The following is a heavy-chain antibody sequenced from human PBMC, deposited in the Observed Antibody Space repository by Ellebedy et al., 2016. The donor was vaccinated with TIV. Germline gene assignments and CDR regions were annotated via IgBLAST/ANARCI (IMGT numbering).Heavy chain of an antibody. J-gene: IGHJ4*02. Sequence: GESLKISXAASGFTFGNYAMNWVRQAPGKGLEWVSAISGSGIGTYYADSVKGRFTISRDNSKNTLSLQINSLRAEDTAIYYCGKDTNGYNQPIDYWGQGTLVTVSS. CDR3: GKDTNGYNQPIDY. CDR2: ISGSGIGT. D-gene: IGHD5-24*01. CDR1: GFTFGNYA. V-gene: IGHV3-23*01.